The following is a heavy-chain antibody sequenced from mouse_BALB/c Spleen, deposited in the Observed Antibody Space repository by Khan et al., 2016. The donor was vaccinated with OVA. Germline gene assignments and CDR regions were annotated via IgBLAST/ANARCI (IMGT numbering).Heavy chain of an antibody. Sequence: EVQLQESGPGLVKPSQSLSLTCTVTGYSITSDYAWNWIRQFPGNKLEWMGYISYSGSTTYNPSLKSRISITREASKDQFFLQLKSVTSEDTATYYCASELRRYYALDYWGQGTSVTVSS. CDR1: GYSITSDYA. D-gene: IGHD4-1*01. CDR2: ISYSGST. CDR3: ASELRRYYALDY. V-gene: IGHV3-2*02. J-gene: IGHJ4*01.